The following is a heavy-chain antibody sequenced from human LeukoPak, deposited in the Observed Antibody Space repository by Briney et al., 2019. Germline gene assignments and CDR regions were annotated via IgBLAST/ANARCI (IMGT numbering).Heavy chain of an antibody. J-gene: IGHJ4*02. CDR3: ATGPVDDILTGYPFGGFDY. D-gene: IGHD3-9*01. CDR1: GYTFTSYG. V-gene: IGHV1-18*01. Sequence: ASVKVSCKASGYTFTSYGISWVRQAPGQGLEWMGWISAYNGSTNYAQKLQGRVTMTTDTSTSTAYMELRSLRSDDTAVYYCATGPVDDILTGYPFGGFDYWGQGTLVTASS. CDR2: ISAYNGST.